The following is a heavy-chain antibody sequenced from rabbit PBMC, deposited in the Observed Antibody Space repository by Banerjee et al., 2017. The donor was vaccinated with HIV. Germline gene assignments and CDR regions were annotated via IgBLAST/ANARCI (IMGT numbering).Heavy chain of an antibody. J-gene: IGHJ4*01. CDR2: IYAGSSGST. D-gene: IGHD1-1*01. V-gene: IGHV1S45*01. Sequence: QEQLEESGGDLVKPEGSLKLSCKASGFTLSSYWICWVRQAPGSGLEWIACIYAGSSGSTYYASWAKGRFTVAKTSSTTVTLQMTSLTAADTATYFCARAGGFENYFNLWGQGTLVTVS. CDR3: ARAGGFENYFNL. CDR1: GFTLSSYW.